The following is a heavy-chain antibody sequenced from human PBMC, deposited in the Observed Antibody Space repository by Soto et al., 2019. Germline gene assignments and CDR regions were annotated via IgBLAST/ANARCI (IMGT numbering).Heavy chain of an antibody. Sequence: PSWTXSLTCAVSGGSVINGIYYLSWIRKPPGNGLEWIGNVYFTGTTIYNPSLKSRVTMSVDTYKEQFFLKLKSVTAADTAVYYCERYCNKYECRYLYYFDYWGPGTLVTVS. J-gene: IGHJ4*02. CDR3: ERYCNKYECRYLYYFDY. CDR2: VYFTGTT. V-gene: IGHV4-61*01. D-gene: IGHD2-8*01. CDR1: GGSVINGIYY.